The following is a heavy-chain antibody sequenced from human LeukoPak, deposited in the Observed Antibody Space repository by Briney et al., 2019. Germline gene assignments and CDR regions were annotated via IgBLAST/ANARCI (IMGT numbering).Heavy chain of an antibody. J-gene: IGHJ3*02. CDR3: ARHWDSSGYRAFDI. CDR2: IYYRGTT. Sequence: PSETLSLTCTVSGGSISSSNYYWGWIRQPPGRGLEWIGSIYYRGTTYYNPSLKSRVTISVDTSKNQVSLKLSSVTAADTAVFYCARHWDSSGYRAFDIWGQGTRVTVSS. D-gene: IGHD3-22*01. CDR1: GGSISSSNYY. V-gene: IGHV4-39*01.